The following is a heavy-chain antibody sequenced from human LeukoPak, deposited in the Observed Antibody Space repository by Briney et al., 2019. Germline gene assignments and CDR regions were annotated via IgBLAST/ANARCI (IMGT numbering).Heavy chain of an antibody. J-gene: IGHJ4*02. V-gene: IGHV4-39*07. CDR3: ARGLGYCSSTSCYTGYFDY. Sequence: SETLSLTCTVSGGSISSSSYYWGWIRQPPGKGLEWIGSIYYSGSTYYNPSLKSRVTISVDRSKNQFSLKLSSVTAADTAVYYCARGLGYCSSTSCYTGYFDYWGQGTLVTVSS. D-gene: IGHD2-2*02. CDR2: IYYSGST. CDR1: GGSISSSSYY.